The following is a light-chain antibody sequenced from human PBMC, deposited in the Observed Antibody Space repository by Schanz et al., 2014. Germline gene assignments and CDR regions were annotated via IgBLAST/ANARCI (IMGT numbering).Light chain of an antibody. Sequence: EIVLTQSPGTLSLSPGERATLSCRASQSVSSSYLAWYQQQPGQAPRLLIYGASSRATGIPDRFSGSGSGTDFTLTISSLEPEDFAVYYCQQRSNWPPVFGGGTKVEIK. J-gene: IGKJ4*01. CDR2: GAS. V-gene: IGKV3D-20*02. CDR3: QQRSNWPPV. CDR1: QSVSSSY.